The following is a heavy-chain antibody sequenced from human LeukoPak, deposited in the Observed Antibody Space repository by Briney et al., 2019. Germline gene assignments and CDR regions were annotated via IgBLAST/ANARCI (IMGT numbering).Heavy chain of an antibody. D-gene: IGHD3-10*01. J-gene: IGHJ4*02. CDR2: ISGSGGST. CDR1: GFTFSSYA. V-gene: IGHV3-23*01. CDR3: AKPHKGGSGSSPFDY. Sequence: GGSLRLSCVASGFTFSSYAMSWVRQAPGKGLEWVSAISGSGGSTYYADSVKGRFTISRDNSKNTLYLQMNSLRAEDTAVYYCAKPHKGGSGSSPFDYRGQGTLVTVSS.